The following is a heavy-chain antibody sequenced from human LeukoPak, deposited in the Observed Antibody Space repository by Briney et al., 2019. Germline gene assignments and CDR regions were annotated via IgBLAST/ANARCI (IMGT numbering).Heavy chain of an antibody. D-gene: IGHD3-10*01. V-gene: IGHV4-34*01. J-gene: IGHJ6*03. CDR1: GGSFSGYY. CDR2: FYYSGDSYT. CDR3: ARDSQPLNLLWFGESHMDV. Sequence: SETLSLTCAVYGGSFSGYYWSWIRQPPGKGLEWIGSFYYSGDSYTYYRPSLRSRVSISIDTSKNQFSLRLSSVTAEDTAVYYCARDSQPLNLLWFGESHMDVWGKGTTVTVSS.